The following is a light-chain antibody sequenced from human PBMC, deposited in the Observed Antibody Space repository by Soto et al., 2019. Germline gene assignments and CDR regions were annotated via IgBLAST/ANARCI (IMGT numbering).Light chain of an antibody. CDR3: GTWDASLSAYV. CDR1: GSNIGNNY. J-gene: IGLJ1*01. CDR2: DNN. V-gene: IGLV1-51*01. Sequence: QSVLTQPPSVSAAPGQKVTISCSGSGSNIGNNYVSWYQQLPGTAPKLLIYDNNKRPSGIPDRFSGSRSGTSATLGITGLQTGDEADYYCGTWDASLSAYVFGTGTKVTVL.